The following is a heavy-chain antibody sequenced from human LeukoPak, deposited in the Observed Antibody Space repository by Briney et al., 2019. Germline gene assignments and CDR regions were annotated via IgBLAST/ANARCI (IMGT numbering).Heavy chain of an antibody. J-gene: IGHJ6*02. Sequence: SETLSLTYRASGGSISSYYWSWIRQPPGKALEWIGYIRYSGSTNYNPALNSRVTISLDTPKKQFSLKLSSVTAADTAVYYCARHVSGDYAWLDVWGQGTTVTVSS. CDR3: ARHVSGDYAWLDV. D-gene: IGHD4-17*01. V-gene: IGHV4-59*08. CDR2: IRYSGST. CDR1: GGSISSYY.